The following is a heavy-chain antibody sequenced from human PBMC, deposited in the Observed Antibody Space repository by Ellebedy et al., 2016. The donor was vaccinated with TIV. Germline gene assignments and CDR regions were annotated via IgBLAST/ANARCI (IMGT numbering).Heavy chain of an antibody. CDR1: GFSSSNAW. V-gene: IGHV3-15*01. Sequence: PGGSLRLSCEASGFSSSNAWMSRVRQAPGKGLEWVGHIRSKSHGGTTDYAAPVKGSFTISRDDSKNTLYLRMNSLKTEDTAVYYCATVGDHNNHPFYFAYWGQGALVTVSS. J-gene: IGHJ4*02. D-gene: IGHD1-14*01. CDR2: IRSKSHGGTT. CDR3: ATVGDHNNHPFYFAY.